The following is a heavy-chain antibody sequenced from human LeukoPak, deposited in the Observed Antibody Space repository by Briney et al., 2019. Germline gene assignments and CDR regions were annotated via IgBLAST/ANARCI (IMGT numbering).Heavy chain of an antibody. CDR2: ISYDGDNK. D-gene: IGHD3-10*01. V-gene: IGHV3-30-3*01. J-gene: IGHJ4*02. CDR3: AKDNMVRGVIIIGYYDY. CDR1: GFTFSNYA. Sequence: GGSLRLSCAASGFTFSNYAMHWVRQAPGKGLEWVAVISYDGDNKYYTNSMKGRFTISRDNSKNSLYLQMNSLRTEDTALYYCAKDNMVRGVIIIGYYDYWGQGTLGTVSS.